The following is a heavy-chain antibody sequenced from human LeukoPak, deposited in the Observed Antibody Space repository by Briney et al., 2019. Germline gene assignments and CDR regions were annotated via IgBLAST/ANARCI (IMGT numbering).Heavy chain of an antibody. CDR2: INPNSGVT. CDR1: GYTFTGYY. CDR3: ARRAGRYSSGWLRGFYYYYYMDV. J-gene: IGHJ6*03. V-gene: IGHV1-2*02. Sequence: ASVKVSCKASGYTFTGYYMHWVRQAPGQGLEWMGWINPNSGVTNSAQKFQGRVNMTRDTSISTAYMELSRLRSEDTAVYYCARRAGRYSSGWLRGFYYYYYMDVWGKGTTVTVSS. D-gene: IGHD6-19*01.